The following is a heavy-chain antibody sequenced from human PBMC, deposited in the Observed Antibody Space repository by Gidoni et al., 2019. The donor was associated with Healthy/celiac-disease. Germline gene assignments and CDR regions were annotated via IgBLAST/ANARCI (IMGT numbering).Heavy chain of an antibody. CDR2: IWYDGSNK. D-gene: IGHD2-8*01. CDR1: GFTFSSYG. J-gene: IGHJ4*02. V-gene: IGHV3-33*01. Sequence: QVQLVESGGGVVQPGRSLRLSCAASGFTFSSYGRHWVRQAPGKGLGWVAVIWYDGSNKYYADSVKGRFTISRDNSKNTLYLQMNSLRAEDTAVYYCARDRRRYCTNGVCSTFDYWGQGTLVTVSS. CDR3: ARDRRRYCTNGVCSTFDY.